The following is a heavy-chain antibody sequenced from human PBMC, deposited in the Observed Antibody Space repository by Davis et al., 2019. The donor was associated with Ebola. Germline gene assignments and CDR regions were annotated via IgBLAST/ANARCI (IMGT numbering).Heavy chain of an antibody. Sequence: PGGSLRLSCAASGFNLTNYGMHWVRQAPGKGLEWVAAMSFDGSKNASANSVRGRFTLSRDDSKNTLFLQMNSLRGEDTAVYYCAKDLFWWSASDVWGQGTTVVVS. J-gene: IGHJ6*02. CDR1: GFNLTNYG. V-gene: IGHV3-30*18. D-gene: IGHD2-8*02. CDR3: AKDLFWWSASDV. CDR2: MSFDGSKN.